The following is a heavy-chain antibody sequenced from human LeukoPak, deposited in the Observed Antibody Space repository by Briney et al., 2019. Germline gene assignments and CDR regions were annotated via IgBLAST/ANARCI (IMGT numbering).Heavy chain of an antibody. CDR1: GYTFSGHN. D-gene: IGHD3-10*01. CDR2: INPNSGAT. Sequence: ASVNVSCKASGYTFSGHNIYWVRLAPGQGLEWMGWINPNSGATTYAQNFQGRVIMTRDTSISTAYMELSRLRSDDTAVYFCARGTYGSGTYRWFDPWGQGTLVTVSS. J-gene: IGHJ5*02. V-gene: IGHV1-2*02. CDR3: ARGTYGSGTYRWFDP.